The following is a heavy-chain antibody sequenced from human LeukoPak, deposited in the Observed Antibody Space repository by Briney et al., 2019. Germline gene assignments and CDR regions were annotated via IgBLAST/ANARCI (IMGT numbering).Heavy chain of an antibody. CDR3: ARWTTYYYYYMDV. Sequence: KTSETLSLTCAVYGGSFSGYYWSWIRQPPGKGLEWIGEINHSGSTNYNPSLKSRVTISVDTSKNQFSLKLSSVTAADTAVYYCARWTTYYYYYMDVWGKGTTVTVSS. V-gene: IGHV4-34*01. J-gene: IGHJ6*03. CDR1: GGSFSGYY. D-gene: IGHD3/OR15-3a*01. CDR2: INHSGST.